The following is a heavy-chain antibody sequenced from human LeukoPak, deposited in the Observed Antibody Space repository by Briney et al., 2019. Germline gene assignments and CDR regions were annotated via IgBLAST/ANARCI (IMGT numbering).Heavy chain of an antibody. CDR1: GGTFSSYA. CDR2: IIPIFGTA. D-gene: IGHD3-3*01. Sequence: GASVKVSCKASGGTFSSYAISWVRQAPGQGLGWMGGIIPIFGTANYVQKFQGRVTITTDESTSTAYMELSSLRSEDTAVYYCATVEWDTPHAYFDYWGQGTLVTVSS. J-gene: IGHJ4*02. CDR3: ATVEWDTPHAYFDY. V-gene: IGHV1-69*05.